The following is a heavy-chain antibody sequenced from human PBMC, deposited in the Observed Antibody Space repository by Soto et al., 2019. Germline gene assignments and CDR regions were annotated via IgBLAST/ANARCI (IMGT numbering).Heavy chain of an antibody. Sequence: ASVKVSCKASGYTFTSYGISWVRQAPGQGLEWMGWISAYNGNTNYAQKLQGRVTMTTDTSTSTAYMELRSLRSDDTAVYYCARVLTYYAFRSGYYNPEGYFDYWGQGTLVTVYS. J-gene: IGHJ4*02. CDR2: ISAYNGNT. CDR1: GYTFTSYG. V-gene: IGHV1-18*01. CDR3: ARVLTYYAFRSGYYNPEGYFDY. D-gene: IGHD3-3*01.